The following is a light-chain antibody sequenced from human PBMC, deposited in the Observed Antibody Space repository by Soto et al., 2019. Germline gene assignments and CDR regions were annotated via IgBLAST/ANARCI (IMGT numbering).Light chain of an antibody. CDR3: CSYTSSSTYV. V-gene: IGLV2-14*03. J-gene: IGLJ1*01. CDR2: DVT. CDR1: RSDVGGYNY. Sequence: QSVLTQPASVSGSPGQSITISCTGTRSDVGGYNYVYWHQHHPGKAPKLIIYDVTNRPSGVSDRFSGSKSGNTAPLTISGLQAEDEADYYCCSYTSSSTYVFGPGTKVTVL.